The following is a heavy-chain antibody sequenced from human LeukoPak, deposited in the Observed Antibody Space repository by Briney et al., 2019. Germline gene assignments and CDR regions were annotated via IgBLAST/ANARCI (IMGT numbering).Heavy chain of an antibody. CDR3: AKNGVRGVILYNWFDP. Sequence: GGSLRLSCAASGFTFSTYAVNWVRQAPGKGLEWVSSISGSGGSTYYADSVKGRFTISRDNSKNTLYLQMSSLRAEDTAVYYCAKNGVRGVILYNWFDPWGQGTLVTVSS. CDR2: ISGSGGST. J-gene: IGHJ5*02. V-gene: IGHV3-23*01. D-gene: IGHD3-10*01. CDR1: GFTFSTYA.